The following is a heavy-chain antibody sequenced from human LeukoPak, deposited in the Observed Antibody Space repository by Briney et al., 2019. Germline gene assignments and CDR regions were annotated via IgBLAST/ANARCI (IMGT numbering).Heavy chain of an antibody. CDR2: ISGSGGST. Sequence: GGSLRLSCAASGFTFSSYAMSWVRQAPGKGLEWVSAISGSGGSTYYADSVKGRFTISRDNSKNTLYLQMNSLRAEDTAVYYCAKDFRDYYDSSGYYFDYWGQRTLVTVSS. D-gene: IGHD3-22*01. CDR3: AKDFRDYYDSSGYYFDY. CDR1: GFTFSSYA. J-gene: IGHJ4*02. V-gene: IGHV3-23*01.